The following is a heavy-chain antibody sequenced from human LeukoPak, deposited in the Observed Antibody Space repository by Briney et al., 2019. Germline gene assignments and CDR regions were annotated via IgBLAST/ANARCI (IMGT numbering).Heavy chain of an antibody. Sequence: GASVKVSCKASGGTFSSYAISWVRQAPGQGLEWMGGIIPIFGTANYAQKFQGRVTITTDESTSTAYMELSSLRSEDTAVYYCAGAYYYDSSGYYSHDWGQGTLVTVSS. V-gene: IGHV1-69*05. CDR3: AGAYYYDSSGYYSHD. CDR1: GGTFSSYA. CDR2: IIPIFGTA. J-gene: IGHJ4*02. D-gene: IGHD3-22*01.